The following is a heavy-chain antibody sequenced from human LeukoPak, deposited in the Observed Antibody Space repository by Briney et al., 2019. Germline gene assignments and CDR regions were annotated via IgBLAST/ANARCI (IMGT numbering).Heavy chain of an antibody. CDR2: ISDSGYST. CDR1: GFTFSNYA. CDR3: AKDYGDYAYYHY. V-gene: IGHV3-23*01. J-gene: IGHJ4*02. D-gene: IGHD4-17*01. Sequence: PGGSLRLSCAASGFTFSNYAMNWVRQAPGKGLEWVSVISDSGYSTYYADSVKGRFTISRDNSKNTLYLQTNSLRAEDAAVYYCAKDYGDYAYYHYWGQGTLVTVSS.